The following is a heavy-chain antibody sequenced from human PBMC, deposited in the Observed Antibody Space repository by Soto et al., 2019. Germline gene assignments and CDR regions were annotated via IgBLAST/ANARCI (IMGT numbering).Heavy chain of an antibody. Sequence: QVQLVQSGAEVKKPGSSVKVSCKASGGTFSSYTISWVRQAPGQGLEWMGRIIPILGIANYAQKFQGRVTITADKSTSTAYMELSSLRSEDTAVYYCARGGWRYSVGLEARFDYWGQGTLVTVSS. J-gene: IGHJ4*02. V-gene: IGHV1-69*02. D-gene: IGHD3-9*01. CDR1: GGTFSSYT. CDR3: ARGGWRYSVGLEARFDY. CDR2: IIPILGIA.